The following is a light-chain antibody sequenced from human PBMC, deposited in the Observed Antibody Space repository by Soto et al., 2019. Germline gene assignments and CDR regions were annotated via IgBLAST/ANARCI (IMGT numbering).Light chain of an antibody. CDR3: QQYNIYLT. V-gene: IGKV1-5*01. Sequence: DIQMTQSPSTLSASVGDRVTITLRASQTISNWLVWYQQKTGKAPKLLIYDVSSLESGVPSRFSGSGSGTEFTLTITSLQPDDSATYYCQQYNIYLTFGQGTKVDIK. CDR2: DVS. CDR1: QTISNW. J-gene: IGKJ1*01.